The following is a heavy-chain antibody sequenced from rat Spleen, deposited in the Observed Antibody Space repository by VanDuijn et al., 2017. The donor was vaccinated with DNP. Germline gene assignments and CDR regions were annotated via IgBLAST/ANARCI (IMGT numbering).Heavy chain of an antibody. CDR3: ARHRTIMPYYYAMDA. J-gene: IGHJ4*01. CDR1: GFTFSDYY. Sequence: EVLLVESDGGLVQPGRSLKLSCAVSGFTFSDYYMAWVRQAPAKGLEWVAPISYNGGTPYYRDSVKGRFTISRDNAQSTLYLQMDSLRSEDTATYYCARHRTIMPYYYAMDAWGQGASVTVSS. V-gene: IGHV5-7*01. D-gene: IGHD1-12*01. CDR2: ISYNGGTP.